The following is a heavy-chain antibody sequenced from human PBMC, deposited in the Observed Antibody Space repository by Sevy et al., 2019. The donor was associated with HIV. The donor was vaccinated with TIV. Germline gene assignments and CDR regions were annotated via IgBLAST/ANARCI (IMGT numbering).Heavy chain of an antibody. J-gene: IGHJ4*02. CDR3: AREGCTKPHDY. Sequence: GGSLRLSCEASGFTFSKYSMSWVRQAPGKGLEWVSTFSFGCGRINYADSVKGQFTISRDDSKNTLYLQMNSLRAEDTALYYCAREGCTKPHDYWGQGTLVTVSS. D-gene: IGHD1-26*01. CDR2: FSFGCGRI. CDR1: GFTFSKYS. V-gene: IGHV3-23*01.